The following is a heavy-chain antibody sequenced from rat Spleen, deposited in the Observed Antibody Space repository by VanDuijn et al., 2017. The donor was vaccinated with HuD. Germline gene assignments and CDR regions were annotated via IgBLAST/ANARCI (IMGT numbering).Heavy chain of an antibody. V-gene: IGHV2-34*01. D-gene: IGHD1-11*01. CDR3: ARADIASVSTDGI. CDR2: VWYDGDT. Sequence: QVQLKESGPGLVQPSETLSLSCSVSGFSLTKHSVSWVRQPSGKGPEWMGRVWYDGDTAYNSALKSRLSISRDTSKNQVFLTMNSLQSEDTATYYCARADIASVSTDGIWGQGVMVTVSS. CDR1: GFSLTKHS. J-gene: IGHJ2*01.